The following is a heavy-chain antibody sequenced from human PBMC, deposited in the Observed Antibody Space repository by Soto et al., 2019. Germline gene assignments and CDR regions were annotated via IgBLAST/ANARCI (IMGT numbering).Heavy chain of an antibody. V-gene: IGHV4-30-2*01. CDR1: GGSISSGGYS. J-gene: IGHJ6*02. CDR2: IYHTGST. Sequence: PSETLSLTCAVSGGSISSGGYSWSWIRQPPGKGLEWIGYIYHTGSTYYNPSLKSRVTISVDRSKNQFSLKLSSVTAADTAVYYCASSGEEGYSGYYNGMDVWGQGTTVTVSS. CDR3: ASSGEEGYSGYYNGMDV. D-gene: IGHD5-12*01.